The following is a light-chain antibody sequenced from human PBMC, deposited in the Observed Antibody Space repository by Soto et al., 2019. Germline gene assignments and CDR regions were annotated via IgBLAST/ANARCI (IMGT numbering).Light chain of an antibody. CDR2: DIN. CDR1: SSAVGNYIF. Sequence: QSALTQPASVSGSPGQSITISCTGTSSAVGNYIFVSWYRQHPGKAPKLMIYDINNRPSGVSNRFSGSKSGNKASLTISGLQAEDESDYYCVAYTTSASYVFGTGTKLTVL. CDR3: VAYTTSASYV. V-gene: IGLV2-14*01. J-gene: IGLJ1*01.